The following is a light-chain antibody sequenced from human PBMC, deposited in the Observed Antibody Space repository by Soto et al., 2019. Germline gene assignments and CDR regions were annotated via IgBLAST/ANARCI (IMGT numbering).Light chain of an antibody. CDR1: QSVSSY. Sequence: EMVLTQSPGTLSLSPGERATLSCRASQSVSSYLAWYQQKPGQAPRLLIYGASTRATGIPARFSGSGSGTEFTLTISSLQSEDFAVCYCQQYNNWPPITFGQRTRLEIK. CDR3: QQYNNWPPIT. J-gene: IGKJ5*01. CDR2: GAS. V-gene: IGKV3-15*01.